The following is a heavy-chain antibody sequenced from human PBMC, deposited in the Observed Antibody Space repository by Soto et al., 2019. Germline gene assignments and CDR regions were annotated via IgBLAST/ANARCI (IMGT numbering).Heavy chain of an antibody. D-gene: IGHD3-9*01. CDR2: IYYSGST. J-gene: IGHJ4*02. CDR3: GRLPPYDILTGYYYYFDY. Sequence: SETLSLTCTVSGGSISSYYWSWIRQPPGKGLEWIGYIYYSGSTNYNPSLKSRVTISVDTSKNQFSLKLSSVTAADTVVYYCGRLPPYDILTGYYYYFDYWGQGTLVTVSS. CDR1: GGSISSYY. V-gene: IGHV4-59*01.